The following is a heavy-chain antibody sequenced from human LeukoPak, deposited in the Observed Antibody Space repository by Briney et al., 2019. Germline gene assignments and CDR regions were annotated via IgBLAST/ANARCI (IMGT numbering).Heavy chain of an antibody. Sequence: GGSLRLSCAASGFTFSSYAMSWVRQAPGKGLEWVANIKQDGSEKYYVDSVKGRFTISRDNAKNSLYLQMNSLRAEDTAVYYCASGVETVVAAIHWGQGTLLTVSS. V-gene: IGHV3-7*05. CDR1: GFTFSSYA. J-gene: IGHJ4*02. D-gene: IGHD2-15*01. CDR3: ASGVETVVAAIH. CDR2: IKQDGSEK.